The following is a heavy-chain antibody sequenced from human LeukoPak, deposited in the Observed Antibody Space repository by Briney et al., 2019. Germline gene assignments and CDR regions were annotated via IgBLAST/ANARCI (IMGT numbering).Heavy chain of an antibody. CDR1: GFTVSSNY. D-gene: IGHD6-19*01. CDR3: ASWPGGWYGEDS. V-gene: IGHV3-53*01. J-gene: IGHJ4*02. CDR2: VFGGGNT. Sequence: GGSLRLSCAASGFTVSSNYMSWVRQAPGKGLEWVSVVFGGGNTYYADSVKGRFTISRDTFKNTVNLEMNSLRAEDTAVYYCASWPGGWYGEDSWGQGTLVTVSS.